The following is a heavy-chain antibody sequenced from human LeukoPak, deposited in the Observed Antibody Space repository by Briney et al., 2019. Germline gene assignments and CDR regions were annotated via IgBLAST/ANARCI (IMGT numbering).Heavy chain of an antibody. V-gene: IGHV3-48*02. CDR2: ISSSGRSI. CDR1: EFTSSSYS. CDR3: ARVYCSGDSCYSDY. Sequence: GGSLRLSCAVSEFTSSSYSMNWVRQAPGKGLKWVSYISSSGRSIYYADSVKGRFTISRDNVKNSLYLQMNSLRDEDTAVYYCARVYCSGDSCYSDYWGQGTLVTVSS. J-gene: IGHJ4*02. D-gene: IGHD2-15*01.